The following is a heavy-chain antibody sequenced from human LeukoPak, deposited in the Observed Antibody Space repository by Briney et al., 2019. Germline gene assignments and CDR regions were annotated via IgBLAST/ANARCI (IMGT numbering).Heavy chain of an antibody. J-gene: IGHJ4*02. D-gene: IGHD6-13*01. Sequence: SETLSLTCTVSGGSISSYYWSWIRQPPGKGLEWIGYIYYSGSTNYNPSLKSRVTISVDTSKNQFSLKLSSVTAADTAVYYCARARIAAAIDYWGQGTLVTVSS. V-gene: IGHV4-59*01. CDR1: GGSISSYY. CDR3: ARARIAAAIDY. CDR2: IYYSGST.